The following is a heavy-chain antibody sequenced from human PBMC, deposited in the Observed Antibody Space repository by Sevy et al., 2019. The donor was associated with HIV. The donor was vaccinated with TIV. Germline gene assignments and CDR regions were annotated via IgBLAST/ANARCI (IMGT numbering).Heavy chain of an antibody. D-gene: IGHD3-16*01. J-gene: IGHJ6*02. CDR3: ATDGLGGFAQTLDV. V-gene: IGHV3-30*04. CDR2: ILYDGSNK. CDR1: GFSFSSYA. Sequence: GGSLRLSCAASGFSFSSYAMLWVRQAPGKGLDWVALILYDGSNKYYADSVKGRFTISRDNAKNTLYLQMNSLRPEDTAVYYCATDGLGGFAQTLDVWGQGTTVTVSS.